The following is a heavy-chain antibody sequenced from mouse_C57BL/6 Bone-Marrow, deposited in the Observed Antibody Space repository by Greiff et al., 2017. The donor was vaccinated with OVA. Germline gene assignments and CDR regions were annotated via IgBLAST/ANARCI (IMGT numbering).Heavy chain of an antibody. V-gene: IGHV1-74*01. D-gene: IGHD1-1*01. CDR3: AIDGSSSWFAY. CDR2: IHPSDSDT. Sequence: QVQLQQPGAELVKPGASVKVSCKASGYTFTSYWMHWVKQRPGQGLEWIGRIHPSDSDTNYNQKFKGKATLTVDKSSSTAYMQRSSLTSEDSAVYYCAIDGSSSWFAYWGQGTLVTVSA. J-gene: IGHJ3*01. CDR1: GYTFTSYW.